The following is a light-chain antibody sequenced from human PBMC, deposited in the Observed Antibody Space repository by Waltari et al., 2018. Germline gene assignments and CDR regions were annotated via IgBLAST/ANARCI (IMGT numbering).Light chain of an antibody. CDR3: QQDYSTPPLT. V-gene: IGKV4-1*01. CDR2: WAS. CDR1: RSLFYSPNNKTY. Sequence: DIVMTQSPDALSVSLGERATVNCKSSRSLFYSPNNKTYLSWYQQKAGQPPKLLIYWASVRVSGVPDRFSGSGSGTDFTLTINNLWAEDVAVYYCQQDYSTPPLTFGGGTQVQI. J-gene: IGKJ4*01.